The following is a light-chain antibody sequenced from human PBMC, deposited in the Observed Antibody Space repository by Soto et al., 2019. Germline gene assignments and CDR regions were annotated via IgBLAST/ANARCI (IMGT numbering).Light chain of an antibody. V-gene: IGKV1-5*03. CDR2: KAS. CDR1: QSINSW. CDR3: QQYNTYVT. Sequence: DIQMTQSPSTLSASVGDRVTITCRASQSINSWLAWYQQKPGKAPKLLIYKASSLESGVPSRFSGSGSGTDFTLTISSLQSDDCATYYCQQYNTYVTFGGGTKVEIK. J-gene: IGKJ4*01.